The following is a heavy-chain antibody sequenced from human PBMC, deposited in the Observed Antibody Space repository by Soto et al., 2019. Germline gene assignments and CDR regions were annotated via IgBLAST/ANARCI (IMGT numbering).Heavy chain of an antibody. J-gene: IGHJ4*02. CDR1: GYTFSNYG. V-gene: IGHV1-18*01. CDR3: ARTYSKFYSTSELDH. CDR2: ISIYNDNT. D-gene: IGHD6-6*01. Sequence: QVQLVQSGAEVKKPGASVKVSCRASGYTFSNYGINWVRQAPGQGLEWMGWISIYNDNTDYAQEFQGRVTMTADTSTSTAYMDLRSLRSDDTAVYYCARTYSKFYSTSELDHWGQGTLVTVSS.